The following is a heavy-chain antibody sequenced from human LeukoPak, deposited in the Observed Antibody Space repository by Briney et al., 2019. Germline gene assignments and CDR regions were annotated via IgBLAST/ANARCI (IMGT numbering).Heavy chain of an antibody. CDR3: ASSTRQTWIQLWLYFDY. D-gene: IGHD5-18*01. J-gene: IGHJ4*02. CDR1: GYSISSGYY. V-gene: IGHV4-38-2*01. CDR2: IYHSGST. Sequence: SETLSLTCAVSGYSISSGYYWGWIRQPPGKGLEWIGSIYHSGSTYYNPSLKSRVTISVDTSKNQFSLKLSSVTAADTAVYYCASSTRQTWIQLWLYFDYWGQGTLVIVSS.